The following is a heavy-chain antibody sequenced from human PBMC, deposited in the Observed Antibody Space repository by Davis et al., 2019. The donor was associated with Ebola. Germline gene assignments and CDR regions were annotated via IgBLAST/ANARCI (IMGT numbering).Heavy chain of an antibody. V-gene: IGHV4-34*01. CDR2: INHSGST. Sequence: PSETLSLTCAVYGGSLSGYSGSWILHLPGKGLEWIGEINHSGSTNYNPSLKSRVTISVDTAKNQFSLRLSSVTAADTAVYYCARGRGATITSHWFDPWGQGTLVTVSS. CDR1: GGSLSGYS. D-gene: IGHD5-12*01. J-gene: IGHJ5*02. CDR3: ARGRGATITSHWFDP.